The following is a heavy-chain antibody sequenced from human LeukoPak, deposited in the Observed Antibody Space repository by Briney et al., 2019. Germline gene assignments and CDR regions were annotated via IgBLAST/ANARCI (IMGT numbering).Heavy chain of an antibody. CDR1: GGSIGSTSHC. V-gene: IGHV4-39*01. Sequence: PSETLSLTCTVSGGSIGSTSHCWGWIRQPPGKGLEWIGSIYYSGSTYYNPSLKSRVTISVDTSKNQFSLKLSSVTAADTAVYYCARQPNRDYFDHWGQGTLVTVSS. D-gene: IGHD1-14*01. J-gene: IGHJ4*02. CDR2: IYYSGST. CDR3: ARQPNRDYFDH.